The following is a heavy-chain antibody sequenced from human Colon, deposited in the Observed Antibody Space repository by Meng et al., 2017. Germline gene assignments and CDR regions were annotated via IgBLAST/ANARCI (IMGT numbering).Heavy chain of an antibody. J-gene: IGHJ4*02. V-gene: IGHV3-23*01. CDR2: ISGAGDTA. Sequence: GESLKISCAASGFIFSSYTMSWVRQQPGKGLEWVSGISGAGDTADYADSVKGRFTVSRDKSKNTVFLQMNSLRAEDTAVYYCAKGWGSISWGIVDWGQGTLVTVSS. D-gene: IGHD6-13*01. CDR3: AKGWGSISWGIVD. CDR1: GFIFSSYT.